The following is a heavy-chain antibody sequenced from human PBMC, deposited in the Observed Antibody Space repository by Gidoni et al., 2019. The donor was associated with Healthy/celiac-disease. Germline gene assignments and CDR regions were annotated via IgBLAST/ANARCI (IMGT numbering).Heavy chain of an antibody. CDR3: ARGAAAGIPS. J-gene: IGHJ5*02. CDR1: GGSISSYY. Sequence: QVQLQESGPGLVTPSETLSLTCTASGGSISSYYWSWIRQPPGKGLEWIGYIYYSGSTNYNPSLKSRVTISVDTSKNQFSLKLSSVTAADTAVYYCARGAAAGIPSWGQGTLVTVSS. CDR2: IYYSGST. V-gene: IGHV4-59*01. D-gene: IGHD6-13*01.